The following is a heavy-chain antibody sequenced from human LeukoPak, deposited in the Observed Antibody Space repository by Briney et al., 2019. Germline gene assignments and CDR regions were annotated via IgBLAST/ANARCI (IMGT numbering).Heavy chain of an antibody. Sequence: ASVKVSCKASGYTFTSYGISWVRQAPGQGLEWMGWISAHNGNTNYAQKLQGRVTMTTDTSTSTAYMELRSLRSDDTAMYYCARDRVPAALVYYSYGMDAWGQGTTVTVSS. CDR1: GYTFTSYG. D-gene: IGHD2-2*01. J-gene: IGHJ6*02. CDR2: ISAHNGNT. CDR3: ARDRVPAALVYYSYGMDA. V-gene: IGHV1-18*01.